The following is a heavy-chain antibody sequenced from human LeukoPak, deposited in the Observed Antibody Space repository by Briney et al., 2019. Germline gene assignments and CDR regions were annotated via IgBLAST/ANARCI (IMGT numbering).Heavy chain of an antibody. J-gene: IGHJ4*02. V-gene: IGHV3-53*01. CDR1: GFTFSTIF. CDR2: IHIGCTT. D-gene: IGHD2-15*01. CDR3: ARERGSD. Sequence: PGGSLRLSCAASGFTFSTIFMAWVRQAPGKGLEWVSIIHIGCTTYYSDCVKGRFTISRDSFTNTLYLQMIGLRDDDTVVYYCARERGSDSGQGPLVTASS.